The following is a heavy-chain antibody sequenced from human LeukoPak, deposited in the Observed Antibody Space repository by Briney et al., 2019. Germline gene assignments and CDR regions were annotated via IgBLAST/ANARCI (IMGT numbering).Heavy chain of an antibody. V-gene: IGHV3-21*01. Sequence: GGSLRLSCAASGFTFSSYSMNWVRQAPGKGLEWVSSISSSSSYIYYADSVKGRFTISRDNAKNSLYLQMNSLRAEDTAVYYCARDAPRGSSVDYWGQGTLVTVSS. CDR2: ISSSSSYI. CDR1: GFTFSSYS. J-gene: IGHJ4*02. CDR3: ARDAPRGSSVDY. D-gene: IGHD6-13*01.